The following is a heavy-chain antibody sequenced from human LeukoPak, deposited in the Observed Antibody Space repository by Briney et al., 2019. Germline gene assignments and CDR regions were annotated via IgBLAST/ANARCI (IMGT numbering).Heavy chain of an antibody. D-gene: IGHD3-22*01. Sequence: SETLSLTCTVSGGSISSHYWSWIRQPPGKGLEWVGYIYYSGSTNYNPSLKRRVTISVDPSKNRFSLKLSSVTAADTAVYYCARSTDSGGYYFEAIFDYWGQATLVTLYS. CDR3: ARSTDSGGYYFEAIFDY. J-gene: IGHJ4*02. CDR2: IYYSGST. CDR1: GGSISSHY. V-gene: IGHV4-59*11.